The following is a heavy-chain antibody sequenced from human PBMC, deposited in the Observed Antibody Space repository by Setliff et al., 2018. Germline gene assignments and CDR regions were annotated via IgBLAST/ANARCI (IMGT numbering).Heavy chain of an antibody. D-gene: IGHD2-8*01. CDR2: IYTDGTT. V-gene: IGHV4-61*02. J-gene: IGHJ6*02. CDR1: GASLRSGSNY. Sequence: SETLSLTCIVSGASLRSGSNYWGWFRQPAGKGLEWIGRIYTDGTTNYNPSLKSRVSISADTSMNHFSLRMTSVSAADTAVYYCAKEHVVISFVTNTHHHYGMDVWGQGATVTVSS. CDR3: AKEHVVISFVTNTHHHYGMDV.